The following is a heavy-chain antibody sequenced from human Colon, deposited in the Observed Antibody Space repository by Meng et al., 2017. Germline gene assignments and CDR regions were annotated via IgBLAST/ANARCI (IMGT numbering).Heavy chain of an antibody. D-gene: IGHD4-17*01. V-gene: IGHV4-34*01. CDR2: IDHFGIS. CDR3: ATGLRHGDWFDP. Sequence: VPRQRGGVGLLKPSETLSLTCAVSGGSFSGFYWSWIRQPPGKGLEWIGEIDHFGISNYNSSLKGRLTMSVDTSKKQISLTLTSVTAADTAVYYCATGLRHGDWFDPWGPGTLVTVSS. J-gene: IGHJ5*02. CDR1: GGSFSGFY.